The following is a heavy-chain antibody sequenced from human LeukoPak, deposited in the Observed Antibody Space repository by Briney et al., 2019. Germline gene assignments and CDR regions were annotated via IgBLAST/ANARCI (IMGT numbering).Heavy chain of an antibody. V-gene: IGHV4-34*01. CDR1: GGSFSGYY. J-gene: IGHJ4*02. CDR2: INHSGST. Sequence: SETLSLTSAVYGGSFSGYYWSWIRQPPGKGLEWIGEINHSGSTNYNPSLKGRVTISVDTSKNQFSLKLSSVTAADTAVYYCARGPEAGYSYGEFDYWGQGTLVTVSS. D-gene: IGHD5-18*01. CDR3: ARGPEAGYSYGEFDY.